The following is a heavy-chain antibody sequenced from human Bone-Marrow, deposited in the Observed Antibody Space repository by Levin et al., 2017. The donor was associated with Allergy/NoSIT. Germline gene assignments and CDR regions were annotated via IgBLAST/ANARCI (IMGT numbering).Heavy chain of an antibody. V-gene: IGHV3-23*01. J-gene: IGHJ4*02. D-gene: IGHD3-22*01. CDR3: VKDSGMNSYDSSGYYGFDS. Sequence: GGSLRLSCAASGFTFRSYAMSWVRQARGKGLEWVSAISGSGRTTNYADSVRGRFTISRDNFKNTLYLQMSSLRAEDTAVYYCVKDSGMNSYDSSGYYGFDSWGQGTLVTVSS. CDR2: ISGSGRTT. CDR1: GFTFRSYA.